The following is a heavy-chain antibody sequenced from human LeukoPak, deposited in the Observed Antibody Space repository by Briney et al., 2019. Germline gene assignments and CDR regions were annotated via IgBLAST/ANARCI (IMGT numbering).Heavy chain of an antibody. V-gene: IGHV1-2*02. Sequence: ASVKVSCKASGYTFTGYYMHWVRPAPGQGLEWMGWINPNSGGTNYAQKFQGRVTMTRDTSISTAYMELSRLRSDDTAVYYCARDGGSIPAAGAGFDYWGQGTLVTVSS. CDR1: GYTFTGYY. CDR2: INPNSGGT. CDR3: ARDGGSIPAAGAGFDY. J-gene: IGHJ4*02. D-gene: IGHD2-2*01.